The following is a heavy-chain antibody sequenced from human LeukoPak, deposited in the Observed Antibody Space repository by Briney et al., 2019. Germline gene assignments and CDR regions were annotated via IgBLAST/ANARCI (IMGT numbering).Heavy chain of an antibody. CDR3: ARDSAPYGSGSYYSSIDY. CDR1: GGSISSYY. J-gene: IGHJ4*02. D-gene: IGHD3-10*01. Sequence: SETLSLTCTVSGGSISSYYWSRIRQPAGKGLEWIGRIYTSGSTNYNPSLKSRVTMSVDTSKNQFSLKLSSVTAADTAVYYCARDSAPYGSGSYYSSIDYWGQGTLVTVSS. CDR2: IYTSGST. V-gene: IGHV4-4*07.